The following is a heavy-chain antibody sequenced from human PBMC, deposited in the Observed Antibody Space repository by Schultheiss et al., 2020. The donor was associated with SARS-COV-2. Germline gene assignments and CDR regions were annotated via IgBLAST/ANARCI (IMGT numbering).Heavy chain of an antibody. CDR3: ARDRGGVVVPAERFDP. V-gene: IGHV1-18*01. CDR2: VSDYNDKK. CDR1: GYNLTSYG. J-gene: IGHJ5*02. D-gene: IGHD2-2*01. Sequence: ASVKVSCKASGYNLTSYGISWVRQAPGQGLEWMGWVSDYNDKKHYAQKFQDRVTMTTDTSTSTAYMELRSLRSDDTAVYYCARDRGGVVVPAERFDPWGQGTLVTVSS.